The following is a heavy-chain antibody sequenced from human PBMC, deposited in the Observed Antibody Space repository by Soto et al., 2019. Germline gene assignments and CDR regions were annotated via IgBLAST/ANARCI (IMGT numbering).Heavy chain of an antibody. D-gene: IGHD1-1*01. Sequence: QVQLQESGPGLVKPSQTLSLSCNVYGVSVSSGDYYWSWIRQHAGGGLEWIGYIDRSGSTYYKPSLRGRVIMSVDTSTNLISLRLFSVTAADTAMYFCARDSGGNSENYYGLDVWGHGTTVTVSS. CDR1: GVSVSSGDYY. J-gene: IGHJ6*02. CDR3: ARDSGGNSENYYGLDV. CDR2: IDRSGST. V-gene: IGHV4-31*03.